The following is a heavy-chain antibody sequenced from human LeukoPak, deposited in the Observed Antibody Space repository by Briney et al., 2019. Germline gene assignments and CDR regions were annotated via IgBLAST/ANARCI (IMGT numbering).Heavy chain of an antibody. D-gene: IGHD3-10*01. Sequence: GGSLRLSCAASGFTFSDYAMHWVRQAPGKGLEWVGVIGYDGSNKYDADSVKGRFTISRDNSKNMMYLQMNSLRAEDTAVYYCARDRFMVRGVMVGTFDLWGQGTMVTVSS. CDR1: GFTFSDYA. J-gene: IGHJ3*01. CDR3: ARDRFMVRGVMVGTFDL. CDR2: IGYDGSNK. V-gene: IGHV3-33*01.